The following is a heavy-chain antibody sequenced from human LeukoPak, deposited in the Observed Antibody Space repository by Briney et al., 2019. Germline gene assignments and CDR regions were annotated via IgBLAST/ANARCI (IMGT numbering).Heavy chain of an antibody. Sequence: GGSLRLSCAASGFTSSSYGMHWVRQAPGKGLEWVAVISYDGSNKYYADSVKGRFTISRDNSKNTLYLQMNSLRAEDTAVYYCAKRGGCSGGSCYNWFDPWGQGTLVTVSS. V-gene: IGHV3-30*18. J-gene: IGHJ5*02. CDR2: ISYDGSNK. CDR1: GFTSSSYG. D-gene: IGHD2-15*01. CDR3: AKRGGCSGGSCYNWFDP.